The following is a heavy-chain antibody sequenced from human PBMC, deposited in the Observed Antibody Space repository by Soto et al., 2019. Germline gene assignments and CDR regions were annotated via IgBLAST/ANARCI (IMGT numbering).Heavy chain of an antibody. Sequence: SFKASWYTFTTYDINWVRQTPGEGLEWVSTITDTGGDTKYADSVRGRFTMSRDNSKKTLYLQMNSLRVEDSALYYCARGSTDSYPGSRIFDFWGRGTLVTVSS. CDR1: WYTFTTYD. CDR3: ARGSTDSYPGSRIFDF. CDR2: ITDTGGDT. J-gene: IGHJ4*02. D-gene: IGHD3-10*01. V-gene: IGHV3-23*01.